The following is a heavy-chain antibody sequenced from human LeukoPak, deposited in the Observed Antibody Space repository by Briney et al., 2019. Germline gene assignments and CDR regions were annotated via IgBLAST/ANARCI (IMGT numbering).Heavy chain of an antibody. CDR1: GGSISSYY. CDR2: IYYSGST. CDR3: ARVRRYCTNGVCPTGFDP. V-gene: IGHV4-59*01. J-gene: IGHJ5*02. D-gene: IGHD2-8*01. Sequence: PSETLSLTCTVSGGSISSYYWSWIRQPPGKGLEWIGYIYYSGSTNYNPPLKSRVTISVDTSKNQFSLKLSSVTAADTAVYYCARVRRYCTNGVCPTGFDPWGQGTLVTVSS.